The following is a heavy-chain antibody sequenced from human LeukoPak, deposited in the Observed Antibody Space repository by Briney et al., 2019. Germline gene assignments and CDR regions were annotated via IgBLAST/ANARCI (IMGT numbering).Heavy chain of an antibody. CDR2: INPNSGGT. CDR3: AREEQWLVRNWFDP. D-gene: IGHD6-19*01. CDR1: GYTFTGYY. Sequence: ASVKVSFKASGYTFTGYYMHWVRQAPGQGLEWMGWINPNSGGTNYAQKFQGRVTMTRDTSISTAYMELSRLRSDDTAVYYCAREEQWLVRNWFDPWGQGTLVTVSS. V-gene: IGHV1-2*02. J-gene: IGHJ5*02.